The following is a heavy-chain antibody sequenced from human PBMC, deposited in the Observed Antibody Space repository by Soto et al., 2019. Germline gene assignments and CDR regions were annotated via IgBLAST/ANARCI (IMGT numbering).Heavy chain of an antibody. J-gene: IGHJ6*02. CDR1: GDPINNYY. D-gene: IGHD6-19*01. Sequence: SETLSVTCTAPGDPINNYYWSWIRQSPGKGLEWIGHIYYSGSTDYNPSLKSRVTISMDTPKNQFSLNMRSVTDADTALYYCARVRVAVAGMDIWCQGTTVNVSS. CDR2: IYYSGST. V-gene: IGHV4-59*01. CDR3: ARVRVAVAGMDI.